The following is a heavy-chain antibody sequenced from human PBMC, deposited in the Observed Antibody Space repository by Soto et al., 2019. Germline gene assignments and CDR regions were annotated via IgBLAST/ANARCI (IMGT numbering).Heavy chain of an antibody. CDR3: AKDPPLYGGNSPYYFDY. CDR2: ISYDGSNK. D-gene: IGHD2-21*02. CDR1: GFTFSSYG. J-gene: IGHJ4*02. Sequence: GSLRLSCAASGFTFSSYGMHWVRQAPGKGLEWVAVISYDGSNKYYADSVKGRFTISRDNSKNTLYLQMNSLRAEDTAVYYCAKDPPLYGGNSPYYFDYWGQGTLVTVS. V-gene: IGHV3-30*18.